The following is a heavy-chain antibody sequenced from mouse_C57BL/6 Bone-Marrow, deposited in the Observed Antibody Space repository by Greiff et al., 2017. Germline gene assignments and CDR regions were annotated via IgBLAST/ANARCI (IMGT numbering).Heavy chain of an antibody. Sequence: QVQLQQPGAELVMPGASVKLSCKASGYTFTSYWMHWVKQRPGQGLEWIGEIDPSDSYTNYNQKFKGKSTLTVDKSSSTAYMQLSSLTSEDSAVYYCARYVYCSSLAWFAYWGQGTLVTVSA. J-gene: IGHJ3*01. V-gene: IGHV1-69*01. D-gene: IGHD1-1*01. CDR2: IDPSDSYT. CDR1: GYTFTSYW. CDR3: ARYVYCSSLAWFAY.